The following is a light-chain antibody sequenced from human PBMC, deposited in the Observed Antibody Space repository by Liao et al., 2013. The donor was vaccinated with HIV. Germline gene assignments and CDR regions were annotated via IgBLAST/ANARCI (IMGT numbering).Light chain of an antibody. Sequence: SYVLTQPPSVSVAPGETASIACGGPNIGGFSVHWYQQKPGQAPRLVVFYDSDRPSGIPERFSGSNSGNTATLTISRVEAGDEADYYCQVWDSSSDSYVFGTGTKVTVL. J-gene: IGLJ1*01. CDR2: YDS. CDR3: QVWDSSSDSYV. CDR1: NIGGFS. V-gene: IGLV3-21*02.